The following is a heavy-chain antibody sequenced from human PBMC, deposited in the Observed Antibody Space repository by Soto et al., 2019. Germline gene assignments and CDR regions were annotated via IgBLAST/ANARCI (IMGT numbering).Heavy chain of an antibody. V-gene: IGHV1-69*19. CDR2: ISPMFGAA. CDR3: AREVQVHTPAFVY. CDR1: VGTFNTYA. D-gene: IGHD3-10*01. J-gene: IGHJ4*02. Sequence: QVQLVQSGAEMKKPGSSVKVSCQSSVGTFNTYAMNWVRQAPGQGPEWMGDISPMFGAANYAPKFQGRVTITADESTGTSYMQLSSLTSEDTALYFCAREVQVHTPAFVYGGQGTLVTVSS.